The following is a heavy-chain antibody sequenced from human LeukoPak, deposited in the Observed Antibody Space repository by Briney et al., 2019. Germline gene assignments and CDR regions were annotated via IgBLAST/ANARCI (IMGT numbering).Heavy chain of an antibody. CDR2: ISSSSSYI. CDR1: GFTFSSYN. V-gene: IGHV3-21*01. D-gene: IGHD3-3*01. Sequence: GGSLRLSCAASGFTFSSYNMNWVRQAPGKWLEWVSSISSSSSYIYYADSVKGRFTISRDNAKNSLYLRMNSLRAEDTAVYYCARDVLRDVVPPGYWGQGELLSVSS. J-gene: IGHJ4*02. CDR3: ARDVLRDVVPPGY.